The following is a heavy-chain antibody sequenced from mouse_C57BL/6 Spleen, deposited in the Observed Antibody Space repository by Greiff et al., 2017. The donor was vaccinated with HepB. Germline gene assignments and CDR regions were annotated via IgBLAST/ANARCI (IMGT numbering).Heavy chain of an antibody. CDR3: ARAYYGSSYEVFDY. Sequence: DVMLVESEGGLVQPGSSMKLSCTASGFTFSDYYMAWVRQVPEKGLEWVANINYDGSSTYYLDSLKSRFIISRDNAKNILYLQMSSLKSEDTATYYCARAYYGSSYEVFDYWGQGTTLTVSS. J-gene: IGHJ2*01. V-gene: IGHV5-16*01. CDR1: GFTFSDYY. D-gene: IGHD1-1*01. CDR2: INYDGSST.